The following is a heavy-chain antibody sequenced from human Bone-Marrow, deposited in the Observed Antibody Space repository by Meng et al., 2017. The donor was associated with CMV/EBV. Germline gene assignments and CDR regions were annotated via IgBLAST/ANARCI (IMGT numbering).Heavy chain of an antibody. CDR1: GFAFSCIA. CDR3: ARVPFGEIVEDY. Sequence: CPVSGFAFSCIAMHWVRQAPGKGLEWVAVISYDGSNKYYADSVKGRFTISRDNSKNTLYLQMNSLRAEDTAVYYCARVPFGEIVEDYWGQGTLVTVSS. CDR2: ISYDGSNK. D-gene: IGHD3-10*01. V-gene: IGHV3-30-3*01. J-gene: IGHJ4*02.